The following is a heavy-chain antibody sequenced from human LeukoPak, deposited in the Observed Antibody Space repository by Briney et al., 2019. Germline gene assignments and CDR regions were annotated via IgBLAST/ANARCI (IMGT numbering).Heavy chain of an antibody. D-gene: IGHD6-6*01. Sequence: ASVKVSCKASGYTFNHNYLHWVRQAPGQGLEWMGWINPNNPATHSSHKFQGRVTMTSDSSISTVYLEVSRLKPDDTAVYFCARVRDYSNSPFNWLDAWGQGTLVIVSP. CDR1: GYTFNHNY. J-gene: IGHJ5*02. CDR2: INPNNPAT. V-gene: IGHV1-2*07. CDR3: ARVRDYSNSPFNWLDA.